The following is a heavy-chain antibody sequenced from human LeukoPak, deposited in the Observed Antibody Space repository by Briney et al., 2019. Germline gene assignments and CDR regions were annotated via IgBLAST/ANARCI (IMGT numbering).Heavy chain of an antibody. D-gene: IGHD3-9*01. CDR3: ATQRPFDWFGTPVAFDI. CDR2: ISYDGSNK. Sequence: PGRSLRLSCAASGFTFSSYGMHWVRQAPGKGLEWVAVISYDGSNKYYADSGKGRFTISRDNSKNTLYLQMNSLKAEDTAVYYCATQRPFDWFGTPVAFDIWGQGTMVTVSS. J-gene: IGHJ3*02. V-gene: IGHV3-30*03. CDR1: GFTFSSYG.